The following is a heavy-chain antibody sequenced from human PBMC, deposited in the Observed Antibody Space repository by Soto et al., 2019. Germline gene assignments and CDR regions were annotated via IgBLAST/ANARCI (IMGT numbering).Heavy chain of an antibody. V-gene: IGHV3-21*01. Sequence: GGSLRLSFAASGFTFSSYSMNWVRQAPGKGLEWVSSISSSSSYIYYADSVKGRFTISRDNAKNSLYLQMNSLRAEDTAVYYCARVARGGYCSSTSCKHYYYYYMDVWGKGTTVTVSS. CDR1: GFTFSSYS. J-gene: IGHJ6*03. D-gene: IGHD2-2*01. CDR2: ISSSSSYI. CDR3: ARVARGGYCSSTSCKHYYYYYMDV.